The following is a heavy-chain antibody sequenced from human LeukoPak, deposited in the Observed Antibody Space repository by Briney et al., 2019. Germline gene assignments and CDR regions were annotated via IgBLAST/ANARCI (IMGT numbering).Heavy chain of an antibody. CDR1: GGTFTSYG. CDR3: ARDIDTAMVPRPQNNWFDP. D-gene: IGHD5-18*01. V-gene: IGHV1-18*01. J-gene: IGHJ5*02. CDR2: ISAYKGNT. Sequence: AAVKVSCMASGGTFTSYGISWVRQAPGQGLAWMGWISAYKGNTNYVQKLQGRVTMTTDTSTSTAYIELRSLRSDDTDVYYCARDIDTAMVPRPQNNWFDPWGQGTLVTVSS.